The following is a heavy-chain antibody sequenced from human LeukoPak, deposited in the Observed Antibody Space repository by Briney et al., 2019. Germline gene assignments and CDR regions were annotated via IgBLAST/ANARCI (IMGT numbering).Heavy chain of an antibody. CDR2: IRYDGSNK. CDR3: AKDLLPLAAEYFQH. CDR1: GFTFSSCG. D-gene: IGHD6-13*01. Sequence: GGSLRLSCAASGFTFSSCGMHWVRQAPGKGLEWVAFIRYDGSNKYYADSVKGRFTISRDNSKNTLYLQMNSLRAEDTAVYYCAKDLLPLAAEYFQHWGQGTLVTVSS. J-gene: IGHJ1*01. V-gene: IGHV3-30*02.